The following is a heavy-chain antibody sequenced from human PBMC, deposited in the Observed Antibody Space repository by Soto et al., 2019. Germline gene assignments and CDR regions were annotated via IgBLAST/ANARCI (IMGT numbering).Heavy chain of an antibody. D-gene: IGHD3-10*01. CDR3: ARTLVMVRGVIKRDVFDI. Sequence: ASVKVSCKASGYTFTSYGISWVRQAPGQGLEWMGWISAYNGNTNYAQKLQGRVTMTTDTSTSTAYMELRSLRSDDTAVYYCARTLVMVRGVIKRDVFDICGQGTMVTVSS. J-gene: IGHJ3*02. CDR2: ISAYNGNT. V-gene: IGHV1-18*01. CDR1: GYTFTSYG.